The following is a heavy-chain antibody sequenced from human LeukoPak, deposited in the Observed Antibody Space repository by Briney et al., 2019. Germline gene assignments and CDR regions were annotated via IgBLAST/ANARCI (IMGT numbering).Heavy chain of an antibody. J-gene: IGHJ4*02. CDR1: GGSITSYY. CDR3: ARVSVGMSYFDS. V-gene: IGHV4-59*01. D-gene: IGHD1-1*01. Sequence: SETLSLTCTVSGGSITSYYWNWIRQPPGKGLEWIGYSGSTTYNPSLKSRVTISVDTSKNQFSLKLTSVTAADTAVYYCARVSVGMSYFDSWGQGTLVTVSS. CDR2: SGST.